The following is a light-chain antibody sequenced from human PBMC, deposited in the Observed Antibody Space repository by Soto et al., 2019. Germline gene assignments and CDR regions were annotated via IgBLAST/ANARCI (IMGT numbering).Light chain of an antibody. Sequence: QAASVSGSPGQSITISCTGTSSDVGSYNLVSWYQQHPGKAPKLMIYEGSKRPSGVSNRFSGSKSGNTASLTISGLQAEDEADYYCCSYAGSSTGVVFGGGTKLTVL. V-gene: IGLV2-23*01. J-gene: IGLJ2*01. CDR2: EGS. CDR3: CSYAGSSTGVV. CDR1: SSDVGSYNL.